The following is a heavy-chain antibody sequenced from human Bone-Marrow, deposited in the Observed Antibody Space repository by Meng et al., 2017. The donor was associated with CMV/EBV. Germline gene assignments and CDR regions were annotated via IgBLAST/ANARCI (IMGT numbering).Heavy chain of an antibody. CDR1: GFTFSSYA. J-gene: IGHJ3*02. CDR2: ISYDGSNK. V-gene: IGHV3-30-3*01. D-gene: IGHD5-12*01. CDR3: ARSDPVSYSGYDLDGAFDI. Sequence: GGSLRLSCAASGFTFSSYAMHWVRQAPGKGLEWVAVISYDGSNKYYADSVKGRFTISRDNSKNTLYLQMNSLRAEDTAVYYCARSDPVSYSGYDLDGAFDICGQGIIVTASS.